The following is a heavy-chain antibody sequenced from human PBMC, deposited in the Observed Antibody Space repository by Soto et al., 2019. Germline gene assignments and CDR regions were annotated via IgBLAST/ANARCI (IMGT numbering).Heavy chain of an antibody. CDR3: AKVLGYCSSSSCSREAFYFYGMDV. CDR2: ISYDGGNK. Sequence: VQLVESGGGVVQPGRSLRLSCAASGFTFSSYGMHWVRQAPGKGLEWVAVISYDGGNKYYADSVKGRFSISRDNPKNTLYLQLNNLRVEDTAVYYCAKVLGYCSSSSCSREAFYFYGMDVWGQGTTVTVSS. J-gene: IGHJ6*02. V-gene: IGHV3-30*18. CDR1: GFTFSSYG. D-gene: IGHD2-2*01.